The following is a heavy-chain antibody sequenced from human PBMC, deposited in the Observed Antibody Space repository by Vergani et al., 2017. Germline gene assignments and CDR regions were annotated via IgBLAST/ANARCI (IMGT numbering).Heavy chain of an antibody. CDR1: GFTFSRYW. Sequence: EVHLVESGGGLVQPGGSLRLSCAASGFTFSRYWMGWVRQAPGKGLEWVANIQQDGSETYYVDSVKGRFTISRDSAKNSLFLEMNSLRFEDTAVYFCTKGSVYYHDSAGHGYDPYTGFDLWGQGTLVTVSS. CDR3: TKGSVYYHDSAGHGYDPYTGFDL. J-gene: IGHJ3*01. V-gene: IGHV3-7*03. D-gene: IGHD5-12*01. CDR2: IQQDGSET.